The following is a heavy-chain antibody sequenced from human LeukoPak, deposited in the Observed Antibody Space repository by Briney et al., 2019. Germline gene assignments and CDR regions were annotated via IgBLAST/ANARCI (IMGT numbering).Heavy chain of an antibody. CDR3: AKRGGSSWYGDFDY. Sequence: PGGSLRLSCAASGFSFGSFAMSWVRQAPGKGLEWVSGIIGSGGTTFYADSVKGRFTISRDNSKNTLYLQMNSLRAGDTAIYYCAKRGGSSWYGDFDYWGQGTLVTVSS. V-gene: IGHV3-23*01. D-gene: IGHD6-13*01. J-gene: IGHJ4*02. CDR1: GFSFGSFA. CDR2: IIGSGGTT.